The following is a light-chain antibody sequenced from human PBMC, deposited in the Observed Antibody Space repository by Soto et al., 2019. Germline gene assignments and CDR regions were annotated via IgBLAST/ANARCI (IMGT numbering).Light chain of an antibody. CDR3: KQYNSYPWT. CDR1: QSISSW. CDR2: KAS. Sequence: DIQLTQSPSFLSASVGDRVTITCRASQSISSWLAWYQQKPGKAPKLLIYKASTLESGVPSNFSGSGSGTEFTLTISSLQPEDFATYYCKQYNSYPWTFGQGTKVDIK. V-gene: IGKV1-5*03. J-gene: IGKJ1*01.